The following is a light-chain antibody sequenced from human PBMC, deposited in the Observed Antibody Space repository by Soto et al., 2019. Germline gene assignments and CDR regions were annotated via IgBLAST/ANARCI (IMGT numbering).Light chain of an antibody. V-gene: IGKV3-20*01. CDR1: QSVGN. J-gene: IGKJ5*01. Sequence: EIVLTQSPATLSLSPGERATLYCRASQSVGNFAWYQQKPGQAPRLLIYAASSRATGIPDRLSGGGSGTDFTLTISRLEPEDFAVYYCQQYGSSAPITFGQGTRLEIK. CDR2: AAS. CDR3: QQYGSSAPIT.